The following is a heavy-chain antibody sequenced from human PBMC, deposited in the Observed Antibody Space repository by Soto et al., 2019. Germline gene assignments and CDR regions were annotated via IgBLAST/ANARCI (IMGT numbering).Heavy chain of an antibody. CDR3: AREGNLGRWLQPLDF. CDR2: IHYNGNT. D-gene: IGHD5-12*01. V-gene: IGHV4-59*01. CDR1: GDSISAYS. J-gene: IGHJ4*02. Sequence: QVQLQVSGPGLGKPSETLSRTCTVSGDSISAYSWSWVRQPPGKGLEWIGNIHYNGNTKYIPSLKSRVTMSVDTSKTHFSLRLISVTAADTAIYFCAREGNLGRWLQPLDFWGQGTLVTVSS.